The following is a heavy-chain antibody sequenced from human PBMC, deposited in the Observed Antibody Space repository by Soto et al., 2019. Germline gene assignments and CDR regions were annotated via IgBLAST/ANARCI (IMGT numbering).Heavy chain of an antibody. Sequence: GGSLRLSCAASGFTFSSYSMNWVRQAPGKGLEWVSTISSSSSYIYYADSVKDRFTISRDNAKNSLYLQMNSLRAEDTAVYYCARDIVATTLNYGMDVWGKGTTVTVSS. J-gene: IGHJ6*04. CDR3: ARDIVATTLNYGMDV. V-gene: IGHV3-21*01. CDR2: ISSSSSYI. D-gene: IGHD5-12*01. CDR1: GFTFSSYS.